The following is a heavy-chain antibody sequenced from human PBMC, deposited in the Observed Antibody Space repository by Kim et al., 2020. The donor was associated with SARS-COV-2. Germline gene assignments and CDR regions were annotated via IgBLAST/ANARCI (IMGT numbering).Heavy chain of an antibody. V-gene: IGHV3-74*01. Sequence: YAASVKGRFTISRDNAKNTLFLQMNSLRAEDTALYYCARKDCSGGSCAFDPWGQGTLVTVSS. D-gene: IGHD2-15*01. CDR3: ARKDCSGGSCAFDP. J-gene: IGHJ5*02.